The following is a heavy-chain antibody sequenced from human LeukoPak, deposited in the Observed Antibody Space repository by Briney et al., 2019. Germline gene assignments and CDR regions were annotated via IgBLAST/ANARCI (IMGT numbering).Heavy chain of an antibody. CDR1: GYTFTGYY. V-gene: IGHV1-2*02. Sequence: GASVKVSCKASGYTFTGYYMHWVRQAPGQGLEWMGWINPNSGGTSYAQKFQGRVTMTRDMSTSTVYMELSSLRSDDTAVYYCARLTDSTYYFDYWGQGTLVTVSS. D-gene: IGHD2-15*01. J-gene: IGHJ4*02. CDR3: ARLTDSTYYFDY. CDR2: INPNSGGT.